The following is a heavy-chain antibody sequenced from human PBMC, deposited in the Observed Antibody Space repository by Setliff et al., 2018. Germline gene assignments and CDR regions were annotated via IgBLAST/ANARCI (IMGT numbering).Heavy chain of an antibody. Sequence: FSGFSLTASGVAVGWIRQPPGKALEWLALVYWDDDKRYNPSLRSRLTISKDTSKSQVVLTMTNMDPVDTATYYCARAPNWGIPYDYWGQGTLVTVSS. CDR3: ARAPNWGIPYDY. D-gene: IGHD7-27*01. V-gene: IGHV2-5*02. CDR2: VYWDDDK. CDR1: GFSLTASGVA. J-gene: IGHJ4*02.